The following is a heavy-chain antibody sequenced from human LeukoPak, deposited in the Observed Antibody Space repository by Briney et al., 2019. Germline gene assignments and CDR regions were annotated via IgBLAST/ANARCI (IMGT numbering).Heavy chain of an antibody. D-gene: IGHD3-22*01. CDR2: INAGNDNT. CDR1: GYTFANYA. Sequence: ASVKVSCKASGYTFANYAINWVRQAPGQRLEWMGWINAGNDNTKYSQKFQGRVTISRDASANTAYMELSSLGSEDAAVYYCARGIWVRHNNGYYLDSWGQGTLVTVSS. V-gene: IGHV1-3*01. CDR3: ARGIWVRHNNGYYLDS. J-gene: IGHJ4*02.